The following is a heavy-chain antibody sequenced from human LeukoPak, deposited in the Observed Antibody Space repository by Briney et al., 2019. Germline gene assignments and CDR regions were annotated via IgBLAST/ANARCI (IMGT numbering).Heavy chain of an antibody. CDR3: ARVSSSMGGATDY. CDR2: IKQGGSEK. CDR1: EFSFSSYW. J-gene: IGHJ4*02. Sequence: GGSLRLSCAASEFSFSSYWMSWVRQAPGKGLEWVANIKQGGSEKYYVDSVKGRFTISRDNAKNSLYLEMNSLRAEDTAVYYCARVSSSMGGATDYWGQGTLVTVSS. V-gene: IGHV3-7*01. D-gene: IGHD1-26*01.